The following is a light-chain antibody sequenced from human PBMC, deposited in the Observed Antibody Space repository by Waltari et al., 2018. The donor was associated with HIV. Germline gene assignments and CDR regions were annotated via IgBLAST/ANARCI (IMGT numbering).Light chain of an antibody. CDR2: GDD. CDR1: GRGFV. Sequence: QSVLTQPPSVSGAPGQGVPIPCSGVGRGFVASWSQKLPGMAPKLLIYGDDNRPSGVPDRFSASKSGTSASLAITGLQPEDEAEYYCQSYGAGLGGFYVFGSGTKVTV. CDR3: QSYGAGLGGFYV. J-gene: IGLJ1*01. V-gene: IGLV1-40*01.